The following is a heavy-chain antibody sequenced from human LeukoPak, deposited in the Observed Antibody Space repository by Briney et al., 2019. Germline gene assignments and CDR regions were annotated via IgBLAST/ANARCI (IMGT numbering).Heavy chain of an antibody. CDR3: AREGQEKLGPINLYLGFDY. J-gene: IGHJ4*02. CDR1: GYTFSSYK. V-gene: IGHV1-18*01. CDR2: ISPYDGDT. D-gene: IGHD3-16*01. Sequence: ASVKVSCKTSGYTFSSYKISWVRQAPGQGLEWMGWISPYDGDTNYAHNLQGRVTMTADTSTGTAYMELRSLRSDDTAVYYCAREGQEKLGPINLYLGFDYWGQGSLVTVSS.